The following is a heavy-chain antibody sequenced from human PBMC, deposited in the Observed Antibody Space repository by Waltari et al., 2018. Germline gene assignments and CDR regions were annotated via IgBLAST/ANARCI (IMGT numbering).Heavy chain of an antibody. CDR3: ARVYNREQTYYYYYYIDV. CDR1: GFTVSSNY. J-gene: IGHJ6*03. Sequence: EVQLVESGGGLIQPGGSLRLSCAASGFTVSSNYMSWVRQAPGKGLEWVSVILSGRGTYFADAGKGRFTITRDNAKNALYHQMNSVGAEETAVYYCARVYNREQTYYYYYYIDVWGKGTTVTVSS. D-gene: IGHD1-26*01. CDR2: ILSGRGT. V-gene: IGHV3-53*01.